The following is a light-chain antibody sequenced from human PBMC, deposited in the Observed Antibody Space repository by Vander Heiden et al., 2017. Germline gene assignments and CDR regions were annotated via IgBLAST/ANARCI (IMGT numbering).Light chain of an antibody. Sequence: QLVLTQSPSASASLRASVKLTCTLSSGHSSYAIAWHQQQPEKGPRYLMKLNSDGSHSKGDGIPDRFSGSSSGAERYLTIASLEAEDEADYYCQTWDTGTWVFGGGTKLTVL. J-gene: IGLJ3*02. V-gene: IGLV4-69*01. CDR2: LNSDGSH. CDR1: SGHSSYA. CDR3: QTWDTGTWV.